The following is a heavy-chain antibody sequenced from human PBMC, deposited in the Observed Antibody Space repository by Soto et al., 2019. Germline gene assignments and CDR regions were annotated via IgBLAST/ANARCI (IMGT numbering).Heavy chain of an antibody. CDR2: IWYAGSNK. V-gene: IGHV3-33*01. CDR3: ARDPMVRGIDYYYYGMDV. Sequence: QVQLVESGGGVVQPGRSLRLSCAASGFTFSSYGMHWVRQAPGKGLEWVAVIWYAGSNKYYADSVKGRFTISRDNSKNTLYLQMNSLRAEDTAVYYCARDPMVRGIDYYYYGMDVWGQGTTVTVSS. CDR1: GFTFSSYG. D-gene: IGHD3-10*01. J-gene: IGHJ6*02.